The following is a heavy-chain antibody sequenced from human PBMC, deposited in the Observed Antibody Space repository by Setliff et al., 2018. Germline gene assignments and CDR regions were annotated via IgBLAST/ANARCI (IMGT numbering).Heavy chain of an antibody. J-gene: IGHJ4*02. CDR1: GGSISSGSYY. Sequence: LSLTCTVSGGSISSGSYYWSWIRQPAGKGLEWIGHIYTSGSTNYNPSLKSRVTISVDTSKNQFSLKLSSVTAADTAVYYCARLWRRIQQIDYWGQGTLVTVSS. CDR2: IYTSGST. D-gene: IGHD3-10*01. V-gene: IGHV4-61*09. CDR3: ARLWRRIQQIDY.